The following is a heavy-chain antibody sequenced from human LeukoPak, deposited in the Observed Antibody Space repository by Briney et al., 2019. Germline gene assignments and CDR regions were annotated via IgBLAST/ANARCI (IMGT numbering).Heavy chain of an antibody. D-gene: IGHD1-1*01. J-gene: IGHJ4*02. Sequence: GGSLRLSCAASGFTFDDYGMSWVRQAPGKGLEWVSGINWNGGSTGYADSVKGRFTISRDNAKNSLYLQMNSLRAEDTALYCCARADWNLYFDYWGQGTLVTVSS. CDR1: GFTFDDYG. CDR2: INWNGGST. CDR3: ARADWNLYFDY. V-gene: IGHV3-20*04.